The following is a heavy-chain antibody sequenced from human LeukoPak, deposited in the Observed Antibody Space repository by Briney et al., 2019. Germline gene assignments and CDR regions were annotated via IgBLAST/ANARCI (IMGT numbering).Heavy chain of an antibody. CDR3: ARGSSSSGRKANYYYMDV. CDR1: GGTFSSYA. Sequence: GASVKVSCKASGGTFSSYAISWVRQAPGQGLEWMGGIIPIFGTANYAQKFQGRVTIIADKSTSTAYMELSSLRSEDTAVYYCARGSSSSGRKANYYYMDVWGKGTTVTVSS. V-gene: IGHV1-69*06. D-gene: IGHD6-6*01. J-gene: IGHJ6*03. CDR2: IIPIFGTA.